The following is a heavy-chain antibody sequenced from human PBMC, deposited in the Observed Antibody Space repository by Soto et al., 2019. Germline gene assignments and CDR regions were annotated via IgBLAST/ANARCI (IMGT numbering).Heavy chain of an antibody. CDR2: IYYTGST. CDR1: GGSINSYY. CDR3: ARHYNSAYDHSLDY. D-gene: IGHD5-12*01. Sequence: SETLSLTCTVSGGSINSYYWSWIRQPPGKALEWIGNIYYTGSTTYSPSLKSRVAISVDTSKNQFSMKLSSVTAADTAVYYCARHYNSAYDHSLDYWGQGPLVTVSS. J-gene: IGHJ4*02. V-gene: IGHV4-59*08.